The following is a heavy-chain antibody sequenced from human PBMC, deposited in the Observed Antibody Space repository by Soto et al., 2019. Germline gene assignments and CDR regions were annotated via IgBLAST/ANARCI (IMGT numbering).Heavy chain of an antibody. CDR3: ARGHMLRGGSLEY. J-gene: IGHJ4*02. Sequence: EVQLVESGGGLVQAGGSLRLSCAASGFTFSSYWMHWFRQAPGKGLVWVSRIKSDGTSTTYEDAGKGRFTISRDNAESTLVLQMNSLRAEDTAVYYCARGHMLRGGSLEYWGQGALVTVSS. D-gene: IGHD3-10*01. CDR2: IKSDGTST. CDR1: GFTFSSYW. V-gene: IGHV3-74*01.